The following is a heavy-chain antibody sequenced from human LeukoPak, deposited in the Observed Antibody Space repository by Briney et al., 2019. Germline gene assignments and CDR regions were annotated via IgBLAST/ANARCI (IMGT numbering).Heavy chain of an antibody. D-gene: IGHD5-18*01. CDR3: ARDRDTAMAPYYYYYYGMDV. V-gene: IGHV3-30*04. Sequence: GGSLRLSCAASGFTFSSYAMHWVRQAPGKGLEWVAVISYDGSNKYYADSVKGRFTISRDNSKNTLYLQMNSLRAEDTAVYYCARDRDTAMAPYYYYYYGMDVWGQGTTVTVSS. J-gene: IGHJ6*02. CDR2: ISYDGSNK. CDR1: GFTFSSYA.